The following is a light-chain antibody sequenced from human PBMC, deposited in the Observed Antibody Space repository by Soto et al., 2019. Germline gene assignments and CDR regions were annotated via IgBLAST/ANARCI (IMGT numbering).Light chain of an antibody. V-gene: IGKV1-39*01. Sequence: DILMTQSPSSLLASVGDRVSITCRASQNIRNYLCWYQQKTGKPPNXMIYGASSLQSGVPSRFSGIGYGTDGTLTISSLLTEDCSTYVGQQSFSIPWTFGQGTKVDI. J-gene: IGKJ1*01. CDR2: GAS. CDR3: QQSFSIPWT. CDR1: QNIRNY.